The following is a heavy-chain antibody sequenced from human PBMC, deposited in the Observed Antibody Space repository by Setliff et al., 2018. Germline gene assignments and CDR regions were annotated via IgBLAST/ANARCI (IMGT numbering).Heavy chain of an antibody. CDR3: ARKGISALSGAFDM. CDR2: IYTSGST. J-gene: IGHJ3*02. CDR1: GGSISNYY. V-gene: IGHV4-4*07. Sequence: SETLSLTCTVSGGSISNYYWSWIRQPAGKGLEWIGRIYTSGSTNYNPSLKSRATMSVDTSKNQFSLKLSSVTAADAAVYYCARKGISALSGAFDMWGQGTMVTVSS. D-gene: IGHD1-26*01.